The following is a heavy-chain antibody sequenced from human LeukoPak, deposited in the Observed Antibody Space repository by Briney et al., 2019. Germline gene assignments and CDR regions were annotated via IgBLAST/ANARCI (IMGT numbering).Heavy chain of an antibody. V-gene: IGHV5-51*01. CDR2: IYPGDSDT. CDR3: ARILLGDFPDAFDI. Sequence: GESLKISCKPSGYIFTTYWIGWVRQMPGKGLEWMGIIYPGDSDTRYSPSFQGQVTISADKSISTAYLQWSSLKASDTAMYYCARILLGDFPDAFDIWGQGTMVTVSS. J-gene: IGHJ3*02. D-gene: IGHD2-8*02. CDR1: GYIFTTYW.